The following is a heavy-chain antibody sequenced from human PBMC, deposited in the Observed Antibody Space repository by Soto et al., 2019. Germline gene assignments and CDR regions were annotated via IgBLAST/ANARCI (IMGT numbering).Heavy chain of an antibody. D-gene: IGHD3-3*01. CDR2: IYYSGST. V-gene: IGHV4-59*01. J-gene: IGHJ6*02. CDR3: ARDQRRYYDFWSGYYYYGMDV. CDR1: GGSISSYY. Sequence: SETLSLTCTVSGGSISSYYWSWIRQPPGKGREWIGYIYYSGSTNYNTSLKSRVTISVDTSKNQFSLKLSSVTAADTAVYYCARDQRRYYDFWSGYYYYGMDVWDQGTTVTVSS.